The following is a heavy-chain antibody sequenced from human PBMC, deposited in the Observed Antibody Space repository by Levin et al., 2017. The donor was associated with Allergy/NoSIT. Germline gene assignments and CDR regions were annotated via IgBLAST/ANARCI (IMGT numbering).Heavy chain of an antibody. CDR1: GYTFTDHY. V-gene: IGHV1-2*02. Sequence: GESLKISCEAAGYTFTDHYMHWVRQAPGQGLEWMGWVNCNSGDTHYAQKFQDRVTMTRDTSITTAYIEVSSLRFDDTALYFCERNDYGDYVQNFDYWGQGTLVTVSS. J-gene: IGHJ4*02. D-gene: IGHD4-17*01. CDR2: VNCNSGDT. CDR3: ERNDYGDYVQNFDY.